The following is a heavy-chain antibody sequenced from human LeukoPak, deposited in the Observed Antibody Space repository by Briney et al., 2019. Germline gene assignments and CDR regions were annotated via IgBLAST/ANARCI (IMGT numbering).Heavy chain of an antibody. V-gene: IGHV3-30*04. CDR1: GFTFSSYA. Sequence: GGSLRLSCAVSGFTFSSYAMHWVRQAPGKGLGWVAVISYDGSNKYYADSVKGRFTISRDNSKNTLYLQMNSLRAEDTAVYYCARGFTMILYYVDYWGQGTLVTVSS. CDR2: ISYDGSNK. D-gene: IGHD3-22*01. CDR3: ARGFTMILYYVDY. J-gene: IGHJ4*02.